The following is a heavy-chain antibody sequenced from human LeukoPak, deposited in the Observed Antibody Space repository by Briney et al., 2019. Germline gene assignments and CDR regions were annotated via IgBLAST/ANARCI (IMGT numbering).Heavy chain of an antibody. Sequence: GGSLRLSCAVSGSTLTEHAWSWVRQAPGEGLEWVSGIIDVGGTYYADSVKGRFTISRDNSKNTLYLQMNSLRAEDTAVYYCARDGDRPYYYDSSGYYPGVWGQGTLVTVSS. CDR1: GSTLTEHA. V-gene: IGHV3-23*01. CDR3: ARDGDRPYYYDSSGYYPGV. J-gene: IGHJ4*02. CDR2: IIDVGGT. D-gene: IGHD3-22*01.